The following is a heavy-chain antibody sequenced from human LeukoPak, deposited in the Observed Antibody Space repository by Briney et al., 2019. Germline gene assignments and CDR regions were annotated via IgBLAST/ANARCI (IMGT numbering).Heavy chain of an antibody. D-gene: IGHD3-22*01. CDR1: GGTFSSYA. CDR3: ANYYDSSGYYDAFDI. J-gene: IGHJ3*02. Sequence: ASVKVSCKASGGTFSSYAISWVRQAPGQGLEWMGGIIPIFGTANYAQKFQGRVTITADEYTSTAYMGLSSLRSEDRAVYYCANYYDSSGYYDAFDIWGQGTMVTVSS. CDR2: IIPIFGTA. V-gene: IGHV1-69*13.